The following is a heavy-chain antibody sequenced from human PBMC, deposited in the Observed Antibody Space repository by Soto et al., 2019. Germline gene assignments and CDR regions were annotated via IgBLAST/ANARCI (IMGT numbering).Heavy chain of an antibody. Sequence: QVQLQESGPGLVKPSETLSLTCTVSGDYISSYYWSWIRQPPGKGLEWIGYVYHSGKTDSNPSLNXRXTXXMDTSKNQISLSLTSVTAADTAVYYCARPKGTTPAVWYFDLWGRGTLVTVSS. J-gene: IGHJ2*01. V-gene: IGHV4-59*08. CDR1: GDYISSYY. CDR3: ARPKGTTPAVWYFDL. D-gene: IGHD2-2*01. CDR2: VYHSGKT.